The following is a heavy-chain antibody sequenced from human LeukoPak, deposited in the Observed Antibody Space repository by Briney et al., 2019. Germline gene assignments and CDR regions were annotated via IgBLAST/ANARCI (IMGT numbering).Heavy chain of an antibody. CDR2: INHSGST. CDR3: ARIYSRGWSLDY. D-gene: IGHD6-19*01. Sequence: PSETLSLTCAAYGGSFSGYYWSWIRQPPGKGLEWIGEINHSGSTNYNPSLKSRVTISVDTSKNQFSLKLSSVTAADTAIYYCARIYSRGWSLDYWGPGTLVTVSS. J-gene: IGHJ4*02. V-gene: IGHV4-34*01. CDR1: GGSFSGYY.